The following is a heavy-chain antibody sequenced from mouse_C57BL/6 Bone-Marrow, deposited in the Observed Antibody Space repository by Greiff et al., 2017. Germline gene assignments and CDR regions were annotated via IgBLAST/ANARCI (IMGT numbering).Heavy chain of an antibody. V-gene: IGHV1-52*01. CDR3: ARFPSIYYYGSSPFYAMDY. D-gene: IGHD1-1*01. CDR2: IDPSDSET. Sequence: QVQLQQPGAELVRPGSSVKLSCKASGYTFTSYWMHWVKQRPIQGLEWIGNIDPSDSETHYNQQFKDKATLTVAKSSSTAYMQLSSLTSEDSAVYYCARFPSIYYYGSSPFYAMDYWGQGTSVTVSS. J-gene: IGHJ4*01. CDR1: GYTFTSYW.